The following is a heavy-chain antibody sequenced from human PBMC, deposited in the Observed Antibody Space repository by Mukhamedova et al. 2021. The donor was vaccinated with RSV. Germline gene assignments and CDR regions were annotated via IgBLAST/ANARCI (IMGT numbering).Heavy chain of an antibody. V-gene: IGHV3-15*07. CDR2: IKSKASGGTV. J-gene: IGHJ4*02. Sequence: VGRIKSKASGGTVEYAAPMKGRFIISRDDSRNTLYLEMNSLKNEDTAMYYCTWGGEYVEDYYFDCWGQGTLVTVSS. CDR3: TWGGEYVEDYYFDC. D-gene: IGHD3-16*01.